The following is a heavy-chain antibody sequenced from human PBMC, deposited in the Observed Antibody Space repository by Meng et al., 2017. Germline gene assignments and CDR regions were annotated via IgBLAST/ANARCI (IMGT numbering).Heavy chain of an antibody. D-gene: IGHD2-2*02. V-gene: IGHV4-34*01. CDR2: INHSGST. CDR3: ARGVQCSTSCYIDY. CDR1: GGSFSCYY. Sequence: QHVGSGLLKPPETLSLTCAVYGGSFSCYYWSWIRQPPGKGLEWIGEINHSGSTNYNPSLKSRVTISVDTSKNQFSLKLSSVTAADTAVYYCARGVQCSTSCYIDYWGQGTLVTVSS. J-gene: IGHJ4*02.